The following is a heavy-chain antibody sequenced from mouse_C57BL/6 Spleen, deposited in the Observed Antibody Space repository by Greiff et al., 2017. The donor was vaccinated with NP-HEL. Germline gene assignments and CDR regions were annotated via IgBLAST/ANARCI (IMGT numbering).Heavy chain of an antibody. Sequence: QVQLQQSGPGLVQPSQSLSITCTVSGFSLTSYGVHWVRQSPGKGLEWLGVIWSGGSTDYNAAFISRLSISKDNSKSQVFFKMNSLQADDTAIYYCATGRQGAWFAYWGQGTLVTVSA. J-gene: IGHJ3*01. CDR1: GFSLTSYG. CDR3: ATGRQGAWFAY. V-gene: IGHV2-2*01. D-gene: IGHD3-2*01. CDR2: IWSGGST.